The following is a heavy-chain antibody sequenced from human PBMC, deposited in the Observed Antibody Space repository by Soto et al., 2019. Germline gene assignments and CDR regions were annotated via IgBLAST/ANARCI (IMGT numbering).Heavy chain of an antibody. D-gene: IGHD2-15*01. CDR2: IIPIFGTA. Sequence: WASVKVSCKASGGTFSSYAISWVRQAPGQGLEWMGGIIPIFGTANYAQKFQGRVTITADESTSTAYMELSSLRSEDTAVYYCARRLVAAKDYYGMDVWGQGTTVTVSS. V-gene: IGHV1-69*13. CDR3: ARRLVAAKDYYGMDV. CDR1: GGTFSSYA. J-gene: IGHJ6*02.